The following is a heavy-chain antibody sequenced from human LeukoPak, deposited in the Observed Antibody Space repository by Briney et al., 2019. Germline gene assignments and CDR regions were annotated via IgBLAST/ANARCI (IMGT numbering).Heavy chain of an antibody. J-gene: IGHJ6*03. CDR3: ARDLLVRANYYDSSGYYLYYYYMDV. V-gene: IGHV4-4*07. D-gene: IGHD3-22*01. CDR2: IYTSGGT. CDR1: GGSISSYY. Sequence: PSETLSLTCTVSGGSISSYYWSWIRQPAGKGLEWIGRIYTSGGTNYNPSLKSRVTMSVDTSKNQFSLKLSSVTAADTAVYYCARDLLVRANYYDSSGYYLYYYYMDVWGKGTTVTVSS.